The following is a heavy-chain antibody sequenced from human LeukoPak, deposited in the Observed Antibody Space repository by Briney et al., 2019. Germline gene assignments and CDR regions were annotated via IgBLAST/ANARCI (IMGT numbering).Heavy chain of an antibody. CDR1: GFTFSSYW. D-gene: IGHD2-2*01. V-gene: IGHV3-7*01. Sequence: PGGSLRLSCAASGFTFSSYWMNWVRQAPGKGLEWVANIKRDGTDKYYVDSVKGRFTISRDNAKSSLYLQMDSLRVEDTAVYYCARDSSMGRYWGQGTLVTVSS. J-gene: IGHJ1*01. CDR2: IKRDGTDK. CDR3: ARDSSMGRY.